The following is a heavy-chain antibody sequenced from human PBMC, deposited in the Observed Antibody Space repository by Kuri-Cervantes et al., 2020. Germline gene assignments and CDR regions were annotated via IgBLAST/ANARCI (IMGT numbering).Heavy chain of an antibody. CDR1: GFTFSSYS. J-gene: IGHJ4*02. D-gene: IGHD3-10*01. V-gene: IGHV3-21*01. CDR3: AIIWFGDDFDY. Sequence: GESLKISCAASGFTFSSYSMNWVRQAPGKGLEWVSSTSSSSYIYYADSVKGRFTISRDNAKNSLYLQMNSLRAEDTAVYYCAIIWFGDDFDYWGQGTLVTVSS. CDR2: TSSSSYI.